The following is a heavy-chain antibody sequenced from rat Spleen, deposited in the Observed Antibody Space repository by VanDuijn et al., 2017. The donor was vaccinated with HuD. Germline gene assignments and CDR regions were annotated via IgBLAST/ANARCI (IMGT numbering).Heavy chain of an antibody. Sequence: EVQLVESGGGLVQPGRSLKLSCVASGFTFSDYGMNWIRQAPGKGLEWVASIPNGGPNTYYSDSVKGRFTISRDNAKSTLYLQMNSLRSEDTATYYCAREGTVFDYWGQGVMVTVSS. CDR2: IPNGGPNT. V-gene: IGHV5-31*01. CDR1: GFTFSDYG. J-gene: IGHJ2*01. CDR3: AREGTVFDY. D-gene: IGHD1-11*01.